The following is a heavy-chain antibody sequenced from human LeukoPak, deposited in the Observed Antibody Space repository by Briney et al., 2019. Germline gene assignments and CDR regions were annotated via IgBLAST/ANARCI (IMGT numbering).Heavy chain of an antibody. CDR3: ARVNAYYYGSGSYSHFDY. J-gene: IGHJ4*02. CDR1: VGSISSYY. Sequence: SETLSLTCTVSVGSISSYYWSWIRQPPGKGLEWIGYIYYSGSTNYNPSLKSRVTISVDTSKNQFSLKLSSVTAADTAVYYCARVNAYYYGSGSYSHFDYWGQGTLVTVSS. D-gene: IGHD3-10*01. CDR2: IYYSGST. V-gene: IGHV4-59*01.